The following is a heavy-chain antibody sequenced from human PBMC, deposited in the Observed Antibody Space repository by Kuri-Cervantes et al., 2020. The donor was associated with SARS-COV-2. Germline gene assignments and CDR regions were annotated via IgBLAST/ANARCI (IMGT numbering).Heavy chain of an antibody. J-gene: IGHJ6*02. D-gene: IGHD2-21*02. V-gene: IGHV1-3*01. Sequence: ASVKVSCKAYGYTFTSNAMHWVRQAPGQRPEWMGWINADNDNTKYSQKFQGRVSITRDTSASTAYMELGSLRSEDTAVYYCARVQRGDSYYYGMDVWGQGTTVTVSS. CDR1: GYTFTSNA. CDR3: ARVQRGDSYYYGMDV. CDR2: INADNDNT.